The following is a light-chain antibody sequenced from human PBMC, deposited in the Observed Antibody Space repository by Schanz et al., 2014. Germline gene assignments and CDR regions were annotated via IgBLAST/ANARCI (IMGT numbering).Light chain of an antibody. CDR3: CAYAGGATYV. CDR1: SSDVGGYNY. J-gene: IGLJ1*01. CDR2: DVS. V-gene: IGLV2-23*02. Sequence: QSALTQPASVSGSPGQSITISCTGTSSDVGGYNYVSWYQQHPGKAPKLMIYDVSDRPSGVSNRFSGSRSDNTASMTISGLQAEDEADYYCCAYAGGATYVFGTGTKLTVL.